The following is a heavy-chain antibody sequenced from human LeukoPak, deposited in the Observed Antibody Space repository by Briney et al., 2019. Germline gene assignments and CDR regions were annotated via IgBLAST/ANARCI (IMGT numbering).Heavy chain of an antibody. CDR3: AGGGDSEPYYFDC. J-gene: IGHJ4*02. V-gene: IGHV4-59*09. D-gene: IGHD2-21*02. Sequence: GYIYYSGSTNYNPSLKSRVTISVDTSKNQFSLKLSSVTAADTAVYYCAGGGDSEPYYFDCWGQGTLVTVSS. CDR2: IYYSGST.